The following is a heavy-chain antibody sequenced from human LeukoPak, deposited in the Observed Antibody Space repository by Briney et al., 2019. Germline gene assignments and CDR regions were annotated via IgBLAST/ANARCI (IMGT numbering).Heavy chain of an antibody. CDR1: GHSLRNSHDY. D-gene: IGHD6-13*01. CDR2: VHHFGNT. J-gene: IGHJ6*03. Sequence: SETLSLTCTVSGHSLRNSHDYSGWIRQPPGKGLDWIANVHHFGNTYYNPSLKSRVTISLDTSKSQFSLKLNSVSVADTPVYYCAKSYSRVFYYYMDVWGKGTTVTVSS. V-gene: IGHV4-39*01. CDR3: AKSYSRVFYYYMDV.